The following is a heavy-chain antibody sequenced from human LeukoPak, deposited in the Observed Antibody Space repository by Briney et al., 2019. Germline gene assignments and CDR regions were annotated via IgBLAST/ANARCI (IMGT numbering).Heavy chain of an antibody. D-gene: IGHD2-15*01. CDR3: ARGRYCSGGSSLPGDY. J-gene: IGHJ4*02. Sequence: PSETLSLTCAVYGGSFSGYYWSWIRQPPGKGLEWIGEINHSGSTNYNPSLKSRVTISVDTSKNQFSLKLSSVTAADTAVYYCARGRYCSGGSSLPGDYWGQGTLVSVSS. CDR1: GGSFSGYY. V-gene: IGHV4-34*01. CDR2: INHSGST.